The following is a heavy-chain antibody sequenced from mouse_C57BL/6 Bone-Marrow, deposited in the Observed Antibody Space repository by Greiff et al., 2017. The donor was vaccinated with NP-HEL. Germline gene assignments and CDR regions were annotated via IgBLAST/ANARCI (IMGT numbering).Heavy chain of an antibody. V-gene: IGHV1-81*01. CDR1: GYTFTSYG. J-gene: IGHJ3*01. D-gene: IGHD2-5*01. CDR2: IYPRSGNT. Sequence: VQLVESGAELARPGASVKLSCKASGYTFTSYGISWVKQRTGQGLEWIGEIYPRSGNTYYNEKFKGKATLTADKSSSSAYMELRSLTSEDSAVYFCARSGIFYYSNYDSAYWGQGTLVTVSA. CDR3: ARSGIFYYSNYDSAY.